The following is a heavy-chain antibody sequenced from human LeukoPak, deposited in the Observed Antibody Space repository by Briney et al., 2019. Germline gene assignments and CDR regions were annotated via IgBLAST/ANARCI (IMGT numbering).Heavy chain of an antibody. CDR3: ARDPGIHCSGGSCYSYSYYMDV. V-gene: IGHV4-59*01. CDR2: IYYSGST. Sequence: PSETLSLTRTVSGGSIRSYYRSWMRQPPGKGREWVGYIYYSGSTNYNPSLKSRVTISVHTSKNQFSLKLSSVTAADTAVYYCARDPGIHCSGGSCYSYSYYMDVWGKGTTVTVSS. D-gene: IGHD2-15*01. J-gene: IGHJ6*03. CDR1: GGSIRSYY.